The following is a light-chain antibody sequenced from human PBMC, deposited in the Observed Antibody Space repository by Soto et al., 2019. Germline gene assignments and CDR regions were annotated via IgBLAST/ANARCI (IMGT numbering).Light chain of an antibody. CDR3: QQYNNWPPIT. CDR1: QSVSSK. CDR2: GAS. J-gene: IGKJ5*01. Sequence: PGERATLSCRPSQSVSSKLAGYQQKPGQAPRLLIYGASTRATGIPARFSGSGSGTEFTLTISSLQSEDFAVYYCQQYNNWPPITFGQGTRLEIK. V-gene: IGKV3-15*01.